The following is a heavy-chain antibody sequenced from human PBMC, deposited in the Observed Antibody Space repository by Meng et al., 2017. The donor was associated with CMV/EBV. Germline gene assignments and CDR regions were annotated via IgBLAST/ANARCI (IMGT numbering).Heavy chain of an antibody. J-gene: IGHJ5*02. D-gene: IGHD2-2*01. CDR1: GGSISSSSYY. CDR2: IYYSGST. Sequence: GSLRLSCTVSGGSISSSSYYWGRIRQPPGKGLEWIGSIYYSGSTYYNPSLKSRVTISVDTSKNQFSLKLSSVTAADTAVYYCVSYWYQLLEDNYNWFDPWGQGTLVTVSS. CDR3: VSYWYQLLEDNYNWFDP. V-gene: IGHV4-39*01.